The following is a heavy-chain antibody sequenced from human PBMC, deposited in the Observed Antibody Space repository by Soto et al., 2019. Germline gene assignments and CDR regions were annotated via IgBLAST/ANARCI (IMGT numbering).Heavy chain of an antibody. D-gene: IGHD5-18*01. Sequence: PGGSLRLSCAASGFTFSSYGMHWVRQAPGKGLEWVAVISYDGSNKYYADSVKGRFTISRDNSKNTLYLQMNSLRAEDTAVYYCSKIVSPYSYGLVDYWGQGTLVTVSS. CDR1: GFTFSSYG. J-gene: IGHJ4*02. CDR3: SKIVSPYSYGLVDY. V-gene: IGHV3-30*18. CDR2: ISYDGSNK.